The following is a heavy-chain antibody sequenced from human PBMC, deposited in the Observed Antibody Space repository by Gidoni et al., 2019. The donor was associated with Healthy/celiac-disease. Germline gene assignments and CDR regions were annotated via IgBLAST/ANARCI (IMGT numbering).Heavy chain of an antibody. J-gene: IGHJ4*02. CDR3: ARGGGDGRPHY. V-gene: IGHV4-59*01. Sequence: QVQLQESGPGLGKPSETLSLTCTVSGCSISSYYWSWIRQPPGKGLEWIGYIYYSGSTNYNPSLKSRVTISVETSKNQFSLKLSSVTAADTAVYYCARGGGDGRPHYWGQGTLVTVSS. D-gene: IGHD2-21*01. CDR2: IYYSGST. CDR1: GCSISSYY.